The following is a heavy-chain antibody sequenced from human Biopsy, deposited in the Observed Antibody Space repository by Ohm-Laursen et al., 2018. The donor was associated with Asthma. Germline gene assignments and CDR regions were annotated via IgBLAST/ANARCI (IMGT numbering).Heavy chain of an antibody. CDR1: GFTFSTSW. Sequence: SLRLSCAASGFTFSTSWMTWVRQGPGKGLEWVAFVSSDGHDKFYEDSVKGRFTISRDNSRNRLYLQINRLTVEDSALYFCARQSGQDFPDTSAFDVWGQGTKVAVSS. V-gene: IGHV3-30*03. D-gene: IGHD3-22*01. CDR2: VSSDGHDK. CDR3: ARQSGQDFPDTSAFDV. J-gene: IGHJ3*01.